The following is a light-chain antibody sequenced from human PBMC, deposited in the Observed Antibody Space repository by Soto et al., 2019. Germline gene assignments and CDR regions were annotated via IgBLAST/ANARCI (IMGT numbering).Light chain of an antibody. CDR2: GAS. CDR3: QQRSDWPPT. CDR1: QSVSSY. J-gene: IGKJ1*01. Sequence: IVLTQSPATLSLSPGERATLSCRASQSVSSYLAWYQQKPGQAPRLLIYGASSRATGIPDRFSGSGSGTDFTLTISRLEPEDFAVYYCQQRSDWPPTFGQGTKV. V-gene: IGKV3-11*01.